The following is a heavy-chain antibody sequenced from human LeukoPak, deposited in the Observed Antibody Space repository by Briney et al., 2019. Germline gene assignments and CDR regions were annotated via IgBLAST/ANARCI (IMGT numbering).Heavy chain of an antibody. CDR1: GDSVPSNSAA. Sequence: SQTLSLTCAISGDSVPSNSAAWNWIRQSPSRGLEWLGRTYYRSKWYNDYAVSVKSRITINPDTSKNQLSLQLNSVTPEDTAVYYCARGIDLVVAGIFYYAMDVWGQGTTVTVSS. CDR2: TYYRSKWYN. D-gene: IGHD6-13*01. J-gene: IGHJ6*02. V-gene: IGHV6-1*01. CDR3: ARGIDLVVAGIFYYAMDV.